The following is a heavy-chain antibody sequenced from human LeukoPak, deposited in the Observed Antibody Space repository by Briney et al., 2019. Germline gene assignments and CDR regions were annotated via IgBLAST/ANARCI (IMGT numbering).Heavy chain of an antibody. V-gene: IGHV4-4*02. D-gene: IGHD3-16*01. CDR3: AREGPSMITFGGLEVP. CDR2: IYHSGST. Sequence: SGTLSLTCAVSGGSISSSNWWSWVRQPPGKGLEWIGEIYHSGSTNYNPSLKSRVTISVDKSKNQFSLKLSSVTAADTAVYYCAREGPSMITFGGLEVPWGQGTLVTVSS. J-gene: IGHJ5*02. CDR1: GGSISSSNW.